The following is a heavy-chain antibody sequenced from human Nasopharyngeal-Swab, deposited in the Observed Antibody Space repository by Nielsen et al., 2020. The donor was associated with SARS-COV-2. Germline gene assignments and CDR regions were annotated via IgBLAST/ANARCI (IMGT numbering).Heavy chain of an antibody. CDR1: GFPFSSYA. V-gene: IGHV3-30-3*01. CDR2: ISYDGSNK. D-gene: IGHD4-23*01. Sequence: LKISCAASGFPFSSYAMHWVRQAPGKGLEWVAVISYDGSNKYYADSVKGRFTISRDNSKNTLYLQMNSLRAEDTAVYYCASAHGGSYWYFDLWGRGTLVTVSS. CDR3: ASAHGGSYWYFDL. J-gene: IGHJ2*01.